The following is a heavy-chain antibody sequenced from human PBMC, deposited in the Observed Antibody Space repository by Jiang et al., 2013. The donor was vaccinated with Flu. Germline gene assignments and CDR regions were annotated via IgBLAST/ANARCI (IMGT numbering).Heavy chain of an antibody. D-gene: IGHD1-1*01. CDR3: ARVRTGTGAFDF. J-gene: IGHJ3*01. CDR1: GYTFSGYY. CDR2: INPNSGAT. V-gene: IGHV1-2*04. Sequence: SGAEVKKPGASVKVSCKTSGYTFSGYYIHWVRQAPGQGLEWLGWINPNSGATSYAQKFQDWVTMTRDTSINTVYMDLTRLRSDDTATYYCARVRTGTGAFDFVGPRDNGRRLL.